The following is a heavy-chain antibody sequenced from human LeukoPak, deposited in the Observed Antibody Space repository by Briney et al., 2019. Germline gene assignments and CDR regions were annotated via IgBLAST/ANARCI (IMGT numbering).Heavy chain of an antibody. J-gene: IGHJ4*02. Sequence: PSETLSLTCSVSGGSISSYYWSWIRQPPGKGLEWIGYIYYSGSTNYNPSLKSRVTISVDTSKNQFSLKLSSVTAADTAVYYCARDLDGSGSYIWGQGTLVTVSS. D-gene: IGHD3-10*01. CDR3: ARDLDGSGSYI. V-gene: IGHV4-59*01. CDR1: GGSISSYY. CDR2: IYYSGST.